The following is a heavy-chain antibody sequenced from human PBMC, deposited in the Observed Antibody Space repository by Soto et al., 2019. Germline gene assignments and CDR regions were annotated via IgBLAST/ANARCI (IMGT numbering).Heavy chain of an antibody. CDR3: ARDYGGNSAKDYFDY. Sequence: GGSLRLSCAASGFTFSSYWMSWVRQAPGKGLEWVANIKQDGSEKYYVDSVKGRFTISRDNAKNSLYLQMNSLRAEDTAVYYYARDYGGNSAKDYFDYWGQGTLVTVSS. CDR2: IKQDGSEK. J-gene: IGHJ4*02. D-gene: IGHD2-21*02. V-gene: IGHV3-7*01. CDR1: GFTFSSYW.